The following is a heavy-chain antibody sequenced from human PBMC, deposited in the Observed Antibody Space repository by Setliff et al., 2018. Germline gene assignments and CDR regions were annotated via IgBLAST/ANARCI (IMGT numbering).Heavy chain of an antibody. CDR3: ARQPEGGYYDSSGYYGMAPYYFDY. CDR1: GYSISSGYY. J-gene: IGHJ4*02. Sequence: NPSETLSLTCAVSGYSISSGYYWGWIRQPPGKGLEWIGSIYHSGSTYYNPSLKSRVTIPVDTSKNQFSLKLSSVTAADTAVYYCARQPEGGYYDSSGYYGMAPYYFDYWGQGTLVTVSS. V-gene: IGHV4-38-2*01. D-gene: IGHD3-22*01. CDR2: IYHSGST.